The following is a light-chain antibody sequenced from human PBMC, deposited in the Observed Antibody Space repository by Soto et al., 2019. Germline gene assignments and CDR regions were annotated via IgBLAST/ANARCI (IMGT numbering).Light chain of an antibody. CDR2: EAS. CDR1: QGVCPY. Sequence: IRLTKSPPSRLACVGARVTTPCRASQGVCPYLAWYQQNPGKAPKLLVYEASTLQSGVPSRFSGSGSGTEFTLIISSLQPEDFATYYCQQLNSYPTFGQGTRLEIK. CDR3: QQLNSYPT. J-gene: IGKJ5*01. V-gene: IGKV1-9*01.